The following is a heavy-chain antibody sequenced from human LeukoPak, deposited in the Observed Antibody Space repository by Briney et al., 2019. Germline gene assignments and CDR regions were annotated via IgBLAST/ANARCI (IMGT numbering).Heavy chain of an antibody. CDR1: GFTFSRYW. V-gene: IGHV3-74*01. D-gene: IGHD1-14*01. CDR2: INSDGSTT. CDR3: ASGPTGFA. J-gene: IGHJ5*02. Sequence: PGGSLRLSCVASGFTFSRYWMHWVRQAPGKGLVWVSRINSDGSTTIYADSVKGRFTIPRDNAKNTLYLQMNSLRAEDTAVYFCASGPTGFAWGQGTLVTVSS.